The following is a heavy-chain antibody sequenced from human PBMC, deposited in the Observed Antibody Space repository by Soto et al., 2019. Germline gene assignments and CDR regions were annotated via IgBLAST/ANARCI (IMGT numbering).Heavy chain of an antibody. Sequence: QVQLVQSGAEVKKPGSSVKVSCKASGGTFSSYTISWVRQAPGQGLEWMGRIIPILGIANYAQKFQGRVTITADKSTSTAYMELSSLRSEDTAVYYFARDPYGSAQGFDYWGQGTLVTVSS. CDR1: GGTFSSYT. D-gene: IGHD3-10*01. J-gene: IGHJ4*02. CDR2: IIPILGIA. V-gene: IGHV1-69*08. CDR3: ARDPYGSAQGFDY.